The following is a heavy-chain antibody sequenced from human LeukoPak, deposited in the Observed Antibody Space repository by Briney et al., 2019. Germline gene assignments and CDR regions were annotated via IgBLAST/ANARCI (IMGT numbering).Heavy chain of an antibody. CDR2: VYYDGST. Sequence: SRSLSLTCTVSGDSFSSANYYWIWVRQPPGKGLEWIGYVYYDGSTYYHPSLQSRLAISVDTSKNQFSLNLTSVTAADTAVYYCVRGLTGYSYFFDHWGQGALVTVSS. D-gene: IGHD7-27*01. CDR3: VRGLTGYSYFFDH. V-gene: IGHV4-30-4*08. J-gene: IGHJ4*02. CDR1: GDSFSSANYY.